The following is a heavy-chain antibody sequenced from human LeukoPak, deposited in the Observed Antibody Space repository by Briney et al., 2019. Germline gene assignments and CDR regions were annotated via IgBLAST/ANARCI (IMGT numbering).Heavy chain of an antibody. CDR1: GFPFNAYW. J-gene: IGHJ4*02. V-gene: IGHV3-7*01. Sequence: GGSLRLSCAASGFPFNAYWMTWVCQAPGKGLEWVTNIRQDGDTKYYVDSVKGRFTISRDNAMNSLYLQMNSLRAEDTAVYYCARIDYSSGCPGGYWGQGTLVTVSS. CDR3: ARIDYSSGCPGGY. CDR2: IRQDGDTK. D-gene: IGHD6-19*01.